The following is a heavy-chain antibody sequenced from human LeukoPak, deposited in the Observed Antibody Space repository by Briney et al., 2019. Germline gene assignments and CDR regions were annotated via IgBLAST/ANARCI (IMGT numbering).Heavy chain of an antibody. J-gene: IGHJ4*02. V-gene: IGHV3-23*01. Sequence: GGSLRLSCAASGFTFSSYAMSWVRQAPGKGLEWVSAISDNGGDTKYADSVKGRFTMPRDNSRNTLYLQMNSLRVEDTAIYYCGRDWKLDYWGQGTLVTVSS. D-gene: IGHD1-1*01. CDR3: GRDWKLDY. CDR1: GFTFSSYA. CDR2: ISDNGGDT.